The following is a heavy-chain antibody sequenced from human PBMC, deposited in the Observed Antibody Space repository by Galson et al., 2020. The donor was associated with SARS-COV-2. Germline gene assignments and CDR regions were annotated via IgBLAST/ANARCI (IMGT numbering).Heavy chain of an antibody. CDR3: AREDYSSGCYNGWFDP. D-gene: IGHD6-19*01. CDR1: GGSISSYY. CDR2: IYYSGST. J-gene: IGHJ5*02. V-gene: IGHV4-59*01. Sequence: ETSETLSLTCTVSGGSISSYYWSWIRQPPGKGLEWIGYIYYSGSTNYNPSLKSRVTISVDTSKNQISLKLSSVTAADTAVYYCAREDYSSGCYNGWFDPWGQGTPVTVAS.